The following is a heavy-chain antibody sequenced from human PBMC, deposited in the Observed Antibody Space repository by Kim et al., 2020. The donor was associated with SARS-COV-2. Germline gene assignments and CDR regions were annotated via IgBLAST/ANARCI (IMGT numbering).Heavy chain of an antibody. CDR3: ARGGGSGSFRGVNYGLDV. V-gene: IGHV3-74*01. CDR2: ISTDGNNK. Sequence: GGSLRLSCAASGFTFSGYGMHWVRQPPGKGLVWVSRISTDGNNKDYADSVRGRFTISRDNTKNTLYLQMSSLRVEDTALYFCARGGGSGSFRGVNYGLDV. CDR1: GFTFSGYG. D-gene: IGHD3-10*01. J-gene: IGHJ6*01.